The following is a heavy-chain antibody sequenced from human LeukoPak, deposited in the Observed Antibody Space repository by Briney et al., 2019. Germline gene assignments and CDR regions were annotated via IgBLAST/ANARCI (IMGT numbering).Heavy chain of an antibody. Sequence: KSSETLSLTCTVSGDSMNSSSFYWGWIRQPPGKGLEWIGTIYHGGSTDSYTGRTYYKSSLKSRVTISVDTSKNQFSLSLASVTAADTAVYYCAKRDGWELHPNWFDPWGQGTLVTVSS. V-gene: IGHV4-39*07. CDR1: GDSMNSSSFY. D-gene: IGHD5-24*01. CDR3: AKRDGWELHPNWFDP. J-gene: IGHJ5*02. CDR2: IYHGGSTDSYTGRT.